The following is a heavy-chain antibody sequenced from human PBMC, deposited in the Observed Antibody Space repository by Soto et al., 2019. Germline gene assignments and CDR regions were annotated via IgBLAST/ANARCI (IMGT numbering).Heavy chain of an antibody. CDR3: ARHRIAARRFPGSIHDD. CDR2: IYYSGST. D-gene: IGHD6-6*01. J-gene: IGHJ4*02. Sequence: PSETLSLTCTVSGGPISSYYWSWIRQPPGKGLEWIGYIYYSGSTNFSPSLRSRVTISVDTSKNQFSLKLSSVTAADTAVYYCARHRIAARRFPGSIHDDWGQGTLVNFS. CDR1: GGPISSYY. V-gene: IGHV4-59*08.